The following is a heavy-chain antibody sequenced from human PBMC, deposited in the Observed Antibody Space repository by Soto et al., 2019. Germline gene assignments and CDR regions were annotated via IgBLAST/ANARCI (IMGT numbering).Heavy chain of an antibody. J-gene: IGHJ5*02. CDR1: GYTFTSYG. D-gene: IGHD1-7*01. Sequence: ASVKVSCKASGYTFTSYGISWVRQAPGQGLEWMGWISAYNGNTNYAQKLQGRVTMTTDTSTSTAYMELRSLRSDDTAVYYCARVEYNWNYVLFRNNWFDPWGQGTLVTVSS. CDR3: ARVEYNWNYVLFRNNWFDP. CDR2: ISAYNGNT. V-gene: IGHV1-18*01.